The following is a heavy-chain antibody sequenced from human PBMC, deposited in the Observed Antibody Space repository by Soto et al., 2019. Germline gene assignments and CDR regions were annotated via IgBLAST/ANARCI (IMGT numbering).Heavy chain of an antibody. V-gene: IGHV3-23*01. CDR2: ISGSGGST. CDR1: GFTFSSYA. CDR3: GKGGGGNYVPEIDYDFWSGYLARMSDFDY. J-gene: IGHJ4*02. Sequence: EVQLLESGGGLVQPGGSLRLSCAASGFTFSSYAMSWVRQAPGKGLEWVSAISGSGGSTYYADSVKGRFTISRDNSKNALYLKMNSLRAEDTAVYYCGKGGGGNYVPEIDYDFWSGYLARMSDFDYWGQGTLVTVSS. D-gene: IGHD3-3*01.